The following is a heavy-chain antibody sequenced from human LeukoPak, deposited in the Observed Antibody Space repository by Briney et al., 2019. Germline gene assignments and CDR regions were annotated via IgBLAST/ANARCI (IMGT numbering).Heavy chain of an antibody. CDR1: GGSISSYF. D-gene: IGHD2-21*02. CDR2: IYTSGST. Sequence: SETLSLTCIGSGGSISSYFWSWIRPPGGKGLEWVGRIYTSGSTNYNPSLKSRVTMSVDTSKNQFSLKLSSVTAADTAVYYCASAYCGGDCTPYWYFDLWGRGTLVTVSS. V-gene: IGHV4-4*07. CDR3: ASAYCGGDCTPYWYFDL. J-gene: IGHJ2*01.